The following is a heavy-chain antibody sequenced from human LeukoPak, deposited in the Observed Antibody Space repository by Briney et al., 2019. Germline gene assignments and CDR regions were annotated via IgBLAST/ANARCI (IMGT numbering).Heavy chain of an antibody. J-gene: IGHJ5*02. D-gene: IGHD2-2*02. CDR1: GGTFSSYA. CDR3: AREPLPAAIRGVHGWFDP. V-gene: IGHV1-69*13. CDR2: IIPIFGRA. Sequence: ASVKVSCKASGGTFSSYAISWVRQAPGQGLEWMGGIIPIFGRANYAQKFQGRVTITADESTSTAYMELSSLRSEDTAMYYCAREPLPAAIRGVHGWFDPWGQGTLVTVSS.